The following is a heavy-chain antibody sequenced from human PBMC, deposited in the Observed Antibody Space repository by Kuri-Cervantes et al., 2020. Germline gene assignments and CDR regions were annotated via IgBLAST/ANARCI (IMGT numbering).Heavy chain of an antibody. CDR1: GSTVSSNY. Sequence: LSLTCAASGSTVSSNYMSWVRQAPGKGLEWVAVIWYDGSNKYYADSVKGRFTIPRDNSKNTLYLQMNSLRAEDTAVYYCARESSSGYYVSLGMDVWGQGTTVTVSS. CDR2: IWYDGSNK. CDR3: ARESSSGYYVSLGMDV. V-gene: IGHV3-33*08. D-gene: IGHD3-22*01. J-gene: IGHJ6*02.